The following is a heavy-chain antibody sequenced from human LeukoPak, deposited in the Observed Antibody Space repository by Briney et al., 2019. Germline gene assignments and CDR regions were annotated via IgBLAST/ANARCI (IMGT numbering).Heavy chain of an antibody. V-gene: IGHV1-18*01. Sequence: ASVKVSCKASGYTFTSYGISWVRQAPGQGLEWMGWISAYNGNTNYAQKLQGRVTMTTDTSTSTAYMELRSLRSDDTAVYYCARDPVYDYVWGSYRYTGGYWFDHWGQGTLVTVSS. CDR1: GYTFTSYG. CDR2: ISAYNGNT. CDR3: ARDPVYDYVWGSYRYTGGYWFDH. J-gene: IGHJ5*02. D-gene: IGHD3-16*02.